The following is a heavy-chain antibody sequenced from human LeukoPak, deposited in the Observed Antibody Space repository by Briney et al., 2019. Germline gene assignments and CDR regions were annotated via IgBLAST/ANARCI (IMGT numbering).Heavy chain of an antibody. Sequence: ASVKVSCKASGGTFSSYAISWVRQAPGQRLEWMGWINAGNGNTKYSQKFQGRVTITRDTSASTAYMELSSLRSEDTAVYYCARDRRYCSGGSCYVFDYWGQGTLVTVSS. CDR1: GGTFSSYA. D-gene: IGHD2-15*01. V-gene: IGHV1-3*01. J-gene: IGHJ4*02. CDR2: INAGNGNT. CDR3: ARDRRYCSGGSCYVFDY.